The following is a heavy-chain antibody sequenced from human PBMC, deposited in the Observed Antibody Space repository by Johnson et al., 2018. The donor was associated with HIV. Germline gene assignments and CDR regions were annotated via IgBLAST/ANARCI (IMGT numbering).Heavy chain of an antibody. Sequence: VQLVESGGCLVKAGGSLRLSCAASALTFSKAWMSWVRQAPGKGLEWVSVIYSGGSTYYADSVKGRFTISRDNSKNTLYLQMNSLRAEDTAVYSCARGGDYYDSSGDPLGVFDIWGQGTMVTVSS. CDR2: IYSGGST. J-gene: IGHJ3*02. CDR3: ARGGDYYDSSGDPLGVFDI. V-gene: IGHV3-66*01. D-gene: IGHD3-22*01. CDR1: ALTFSKAW.